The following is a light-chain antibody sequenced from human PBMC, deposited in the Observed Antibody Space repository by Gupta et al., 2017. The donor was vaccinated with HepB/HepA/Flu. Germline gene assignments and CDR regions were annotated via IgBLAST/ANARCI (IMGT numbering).Light chain of an antibody. CDR1: QSVFYNSNNY. CDR2: WAS. J-gene: IGKJ3*01. V-gene: IGKV4-1*01. Sequence: DLVMTQSPDSLAVSLGERASVNCKSSQSVFYNSNNYLAWYQQKPGQPPKLLLYWASTRESGVPDRFSGSGSGTEFTLIISSLKAEDVAVYYCQQYLKKPFTFGPGTKVDLK. CDR3: QQYLKKPFT.